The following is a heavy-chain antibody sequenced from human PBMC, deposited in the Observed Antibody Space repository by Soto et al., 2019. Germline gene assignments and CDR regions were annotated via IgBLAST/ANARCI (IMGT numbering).Heavy chain of an antibody. CDR1: GFTFSSYW. Sequence: EVQLVESGGGLVQPGGSLRLSCAASGFTFSSYWMSWVRQAPGKGLEWVANIKQDGSEKYYVDSVKGRFTISRDNAKNSLYLQMNSLRAEDTAVYYCARDCSSTSCYDDYWGQGTLVTVSS. CDR3: ARDCSSTSCYDDY. D-gene: IGHD2-2*01. CDR2: IKQDGSEK. J-gene: IGHJ4*02. V-gene: IGHV3-7*05.